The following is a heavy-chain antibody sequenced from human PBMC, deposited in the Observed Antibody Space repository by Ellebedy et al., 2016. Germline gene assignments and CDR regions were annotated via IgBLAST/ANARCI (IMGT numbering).Heavy chain of an antibody. Sequence: GESLKISXAASGGIFSGTSMNWVRQAPGKGLEWVANINQDGSEKHYVDSVKGRFTISRDNAKNSLFLQMNSLRAEDTALYYCAKAKVSAYFDYWGQGALVTVSS. CDR3: AKAKVSAYFDY. CDR1: GGIFSGTS. J-gene: IGHJ4*02. CDR2: INQDGSEK. D-gene: IGHD3-3*01. V-gene: IGHV3-7*03.